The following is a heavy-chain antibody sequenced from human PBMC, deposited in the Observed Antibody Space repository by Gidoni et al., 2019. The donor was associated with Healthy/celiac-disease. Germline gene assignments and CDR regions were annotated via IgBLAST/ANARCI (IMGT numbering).Heavy chain of an antibody. D-gene: IGHD2-2*01. CDR3: TTVVEYQLNEWGYYYGMDV. V-gene: IGHV3-15*01. J-gene: IGHJ6*02. CDR2: IKSKTDGGTT. Sequence: EVQLVESGGGLVKPGGSLRLSCAASGFTFSNAWMSWVRQAPGKGLEWVGRIKSKTDGGTTDYAAPVKGRFTISRDDSKNTLYLQMNSLKTEDTAVYYCTTVVEYQLNEWGYYYGMDVWGQGTTVTVSS. CDR1: GFTFSNAW.